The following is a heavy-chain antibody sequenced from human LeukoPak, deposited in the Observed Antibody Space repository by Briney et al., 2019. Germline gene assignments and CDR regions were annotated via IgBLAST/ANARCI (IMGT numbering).Heavy chain of an antibody. V-gene: IGHV3-23*01. Sequence: GGTLRLSCAASGFTFSSYGMSWVRQAPGKGLEWVSAISGSGGSIYYADSVKGRFTISRDNSKNTLYLQMNSLRAEDTAVYYCAKDRGYRWSAFDIWGQGTMVTVSS. J-gene: IGHJ3*02. CDR2: ISGSGGSI. CDR3: AKDRGYRWSAFDI. D-gene: IGHD5-12*01. CDR1: GFTFSSYG.